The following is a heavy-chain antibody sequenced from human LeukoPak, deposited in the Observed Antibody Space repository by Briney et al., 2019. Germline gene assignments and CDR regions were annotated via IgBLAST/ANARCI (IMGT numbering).Heavy chain of an antibody. CDR2: IYPGDSDT. CDR1: GYSFTSYW. D-gene: IGHD3-10*01. J-gene: IGHJ3*02. V-gene: IGHV5-51*01. Sequence: GESLKTSCKGSGYSFTSYWIGGVRQMPGKGLEWMGIIYPGDSDTRYSPSFQGQVTISADKSISTAYLQWSSLKASDTAMYYCARRDGSGSYYIGAFDIWGQGTMVTVSS. CDR3: ARRDGSGSYYIGAFDI.